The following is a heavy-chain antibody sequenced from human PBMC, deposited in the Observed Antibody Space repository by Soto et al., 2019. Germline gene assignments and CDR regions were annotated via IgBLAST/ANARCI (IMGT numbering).Heavy chain of an antibody. CDR3: AHLGITGTTSWFDP. CDR2: IYWDDDK. CDR1: GFSLSTSGVG. J-gene: IGHJ5*02. V-gene: IGHV2-5*02. D-gene: IGHD1-20*01. Sequence: QITLKESGPTLVKPTQTLTLICTFSGFSLSTSGVGVGWIRQPPGKALEWLALIYWDDDKRYSPSLKSRLTITTDTSKNQVVLTMTNMDPVDTATYYCAHLGITGTTSWFDPWGQGTLVTVSS.